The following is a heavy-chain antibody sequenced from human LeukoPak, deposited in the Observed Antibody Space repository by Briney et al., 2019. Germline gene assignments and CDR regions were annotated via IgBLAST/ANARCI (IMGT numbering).Heavy chain of an antibody. D-gene: IGHD6-13*01. CDR1: GGSMSGCF. J-gene: IGHJ1*01. CDR2: IYYSGST. CDR3: ARSITSSWYGDFQH. V-gene: IGHV4-59*01. Sequence: SETLSLTCTVSGGSMSGCFWSWIRQPPGKGLEWIGYIYYSGSTNYNPSLKSRVTISVDTSKNQFSLKLSSVTAADTAVYYCARSITSSWYGDFQHWGQGTLVTVSS.